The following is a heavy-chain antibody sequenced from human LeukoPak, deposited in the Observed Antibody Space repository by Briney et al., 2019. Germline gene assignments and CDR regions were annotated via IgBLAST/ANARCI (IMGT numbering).Heavy chain of an antibody. CDR2: IYHSGST. D-gene: IGHD3-16*01. J-gene: IGHJ4*02. V-gene: IGHV4-30-2*01. CDR1: GGSISSGGYS. Sequence: KTSETLSLTCAVSGGSISSGGYSWSWIRQPPGKGLEWIGYIYHSGSTYYNPSPKSRVTISVDRSKNQFSLKLSSVTAADTAVYYCARGAGYDGYYFDYWGQGTLVTVSS. CDR3: ARGAGYDGYYFDY.